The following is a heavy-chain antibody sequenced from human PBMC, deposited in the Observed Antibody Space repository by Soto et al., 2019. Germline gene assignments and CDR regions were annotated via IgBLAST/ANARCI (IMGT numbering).Heavy chain of an antibody. V-gene: IGHV1-2*04. CDR1: GYTFTGYY. D-gene: IGHD4-17*01. CDR3: ARSYYGDRPEYFQH. J-gene: IGHJ1*01. CDR2: INPNSGGT. Sequence: ASVKVSCKASGYTFTGYYMHWVRQAPGQGLEWMGWINPNSGGTNYAQKFQGWVTMTRDTSISTAYMELSRLRSDDTAVYYCARSYYGDRPEYFQHWGQGTMVTVYS.